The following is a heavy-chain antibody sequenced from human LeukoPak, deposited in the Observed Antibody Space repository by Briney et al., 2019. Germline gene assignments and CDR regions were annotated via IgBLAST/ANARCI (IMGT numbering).Heavy chain of an antibody. CDR1: GYTFTSYD. J-gene: IGHJ4*02. Sequence: ASVKVSCKASGYTFTSYDINWVRQATGQGLEWMGWMNPNSGNTGYAQKFQGRVTITRNTSISTAYMELRSLRSDDTAVYYCARSLDASWLQCPEFWGQGTLVTVSP. D-gene: IGHD5-24*01. V-gene: IGHV1-8*03. CDR3: ARSLDASWLQCPEF. CDR2: MNPNSGNT.